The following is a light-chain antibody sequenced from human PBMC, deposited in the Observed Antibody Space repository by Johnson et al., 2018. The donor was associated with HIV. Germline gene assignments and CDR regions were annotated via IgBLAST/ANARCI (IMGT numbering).Light chain of an antibody. CDR1: SSNIGKNY. CDR3: ATWDSSLIAFYV. J-gene: IGLJ1*01. V-gene: IGLV1-51*01. CDR2: DNN. Sequence: SVLTQPPSVSAAPGQKVTISCSGSSSNIGKNYVCWYQQLPGTAPKLLIYDNNKRPSGIPDRFSGSRSGTSATLGITGLQTGDEADYYCATWDSSLIAFYVFGTGTKVTVV.